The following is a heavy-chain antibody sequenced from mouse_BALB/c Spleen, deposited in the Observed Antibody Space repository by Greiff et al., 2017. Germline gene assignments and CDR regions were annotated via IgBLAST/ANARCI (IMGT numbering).Heavy chain of an antibody. CDR1: GFTFSSYA. V-gene: IGHV5-9-3*01. CDR3: ARPYDGYYEG. CDR2: ISSGGSYT. Sequence: EVNVVESGGGLVKPGGSLKLSCAASGFTFSSYAMSWVRQTPEKRLEWVATISSGGSYTYYPDSVKGRFTISRDNAKNTLYLQMSSLRSEDTAMYYCARPYDGYYEGWGQGTTLTVSS. D-gene: IGHD2-3*01. J-gene: IGHJ2*01.